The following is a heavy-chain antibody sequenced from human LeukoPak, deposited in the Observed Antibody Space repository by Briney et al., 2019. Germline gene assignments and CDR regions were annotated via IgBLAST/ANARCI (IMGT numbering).Heavy chain of an antibody. CDR1: GGSIFSYY. J-gene: IGHJ4*02. Sequence: SETLSLTCTVSGGSIFSYYWSWIRQPAGKGLDWIGRIYTNGSTNYNPSLKSRVTMSVDTSKNQFSLKLSSVTAADTAVYYCARDSTNGYGDSRTFDYWGQGTLVTVSS. D-gene: IGHD4-17*01. CDR2: IYTNGST. V-gene: IGHV4-4*07. CDR3: ARDSTNGYGDSRTFDY.